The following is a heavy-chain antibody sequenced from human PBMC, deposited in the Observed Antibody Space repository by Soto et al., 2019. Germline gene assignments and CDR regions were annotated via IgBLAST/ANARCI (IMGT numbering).Heavy chain of an antibody. V-gene: IGHV1-2*02. J-gene: IGHJ4*02. CDR2: INPKSGGA. CDR3: ARGGISIFGVVDY. D-gene: IGHD3-3*01. Sequence: QVQVVQSGTEVKKPGASVKVSCRASGYTFTDYYVHWVRQAPGQGLEWMGWINPKSGGANYARKFQGRVTMTRDTSIGTAYMELNRLTFDDTAVYYCARGGISIFGVVDYCGQGTPVTVSS. CDR1: GYTFTDYY.